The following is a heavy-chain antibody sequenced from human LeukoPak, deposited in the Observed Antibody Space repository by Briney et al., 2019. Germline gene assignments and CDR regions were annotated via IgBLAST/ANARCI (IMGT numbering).Heavy chain of an antibody. CDR1: GFTFSTYW. D-gene: IGHD3-22*01. CDR3: ARDLFYDSSGYYAFDS. CDR2: TNSDGSST. J-gene: IGHJ4*02. Sequence: GGSLRLSCAASGFTFSTYWMHWVRQAPGKGLVWVSRTNSDGSSTVYADSVKGRFTISRDNAKNTLHLQMNSLRAEDTAVYYCARDLFYDSSGYYAFDSWGQGTLVTVSS. V-gene: IGHV3-74*01.